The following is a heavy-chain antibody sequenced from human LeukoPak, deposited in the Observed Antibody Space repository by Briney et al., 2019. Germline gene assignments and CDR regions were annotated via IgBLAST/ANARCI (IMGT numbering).Heavy chain of an antibody. J-gene: IGHJ6*03. CDR2: ISAYNGNT. CDR1: GYTFTSYG. D-gene: IGHD3-3*01. Sequence: ASVKVSCKASGYTFTSYGISWVLQAPGQGLEWMGWISAYNGNTNYAQKLQGRVTMTTDTSTSTAYMELRSLRYDDTAVYYCARDFWSGYYVSYYYYCMDVWGKGTTVTVSS. CDR3: ARDFWSGYYVSYYYYCMDV. V-gene: IGHV1-18*01.